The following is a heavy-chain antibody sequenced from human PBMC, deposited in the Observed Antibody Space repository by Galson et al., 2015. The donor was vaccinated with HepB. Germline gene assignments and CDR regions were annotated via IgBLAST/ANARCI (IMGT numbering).Heavy chain of an antibody. V-gene: IGHV3-23*01. D-gene: IGHD3-3*01. CDR3: ARWRGAQSEFDH. CDR1: GFTFSNYG. Sequence: SLRLSCAASGFTFSNYGMAWVRQAPGKGLEWVSHLNRGGKTADAESVKGRFTISRDSSKRTLYLQMNSLRVEDTAIYYCARWRGAQSEFDHWGQGTLVTVSS. J-gene: IGHJ4*02. CDR2: LNRGGKT.